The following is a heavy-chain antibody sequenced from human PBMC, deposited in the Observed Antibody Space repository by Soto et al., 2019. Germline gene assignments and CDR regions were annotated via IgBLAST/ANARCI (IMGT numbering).Heavy chain of an antibody. CDR1: GFTFSSYW. D-gene: IGHD1-1*01. J-gene: IGHJ4*02. CDR2: INQDGSDY. Sequence: DLEESGGGLVQPGGSLRLSCAASGFTFSSYWMNWVRQAPGKGLEWVANINQDGSDYNHVASVKGRFTISRDNAKNSLFLQMNALRVEDTAVYYCARTGDGHHDFLDYWGQGILVCVSS. V-gene: IGHV3-7*01. CDR3: ARTGDGHHDFLDY.